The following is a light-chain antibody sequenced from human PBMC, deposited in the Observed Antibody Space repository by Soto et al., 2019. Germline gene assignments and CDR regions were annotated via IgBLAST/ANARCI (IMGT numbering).Light chain of an antibody. V-gene: IGKV2-30*01. CDR2: KVS. J-gene: IGKJ2*01. Sequence: DVVMTQSPLFLPVTLGQPAAISCKSSQSLDSSDGSASLNWFHQRPGQSPRRLIYKVSNRDSGVPDRFSGSGAGTDFTLKISRVEAEDVGIFFCMQNIHWPPYTFGQRTKLEIK. CDR1: QSLDSSDGSAS. CDR3: MQNIHWPPYT.